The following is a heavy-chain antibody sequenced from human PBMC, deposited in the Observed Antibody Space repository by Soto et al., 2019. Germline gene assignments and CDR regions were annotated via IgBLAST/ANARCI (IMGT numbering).Heavy chain of an antibody. CDR3: AKDLQGTWNPDH. CDR1: GFTFSSYA. D-gene: IGHD1-1*01. Sequence: PGGSLRLSCAASGFTFSSYAMSWVRQAPGKGLEWVSALSASGGATYYADSVKGRFTISRDNSKNTLYLQMNSLGAEDTAVYHCAKDLQGTWNPDHWGQGTLVTVSS. CDR2: LSASGGAT. J-gene: IGHJ5*02. V-gene: IGHV3-23*01.